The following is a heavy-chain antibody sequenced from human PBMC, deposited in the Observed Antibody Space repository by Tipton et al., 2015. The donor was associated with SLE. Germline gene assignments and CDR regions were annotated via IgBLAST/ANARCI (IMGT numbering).Heavy chain of an antibody. Sequence: TLSLTCAVSGGSFSGCYWCWFSQPPGKGLVWFGEINHGGSTNYNQSLKSRVTITVDTSKNQFFLMLSSVTAADTAVYYCARAKNGDFSRYYVDVWGKGTTVTDSS. J-gene: IGHJ6*03. CDR2: INHGGST. D-gene: IGHD2-21*01. V-gene: IGHV4-34*01. CDR1: GGSFSGCY. CDR3: ARAKNGDFSRYYVDV.